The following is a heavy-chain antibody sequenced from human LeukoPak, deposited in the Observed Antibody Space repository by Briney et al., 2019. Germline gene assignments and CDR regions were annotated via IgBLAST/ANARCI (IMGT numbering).Heavy chain of an antibody. J-gene: IGHJ4*02. D-gene: IGHD3-22*01. CDR1: GFTFSSYA. V-gene: IGHV3-23*01. Sequence: GGSLRLSCAASGFTFSSYAMGWVRQAPGKGLEWVSAISGSGGSTYYADSVKGRFTISRDNSKNTLYLQMNSLRAEDTALYYCARDTGPYDSSGSPGRDFDYWGQGTLVTVSS. CDR3: ARDTGPYDSSGSPGRDFDY. CDR2: ISGSGGST.